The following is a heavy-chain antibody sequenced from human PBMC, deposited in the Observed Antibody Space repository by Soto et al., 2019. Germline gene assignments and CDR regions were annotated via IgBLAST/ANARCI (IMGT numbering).Heavy chain of an antibody. J-gene: IGHJ4*02. D-gene: IGHD6-19*01. Sequence: GGSLRLSCAVSGFTFNYYAMSWVRQAPGKGLEWVSTISGGLGSAYYAASVEGRFTISGDSSNNTLYLQMNSLRAEDTAVYYCAREVTPVAGSFDYWGQGTLVTVSS. CDR2: ISGGLGSA. CDR1: GFTFNYYA. V-gene: IGHV3-23*01. CDR3: AREVTPVAGSFDY.